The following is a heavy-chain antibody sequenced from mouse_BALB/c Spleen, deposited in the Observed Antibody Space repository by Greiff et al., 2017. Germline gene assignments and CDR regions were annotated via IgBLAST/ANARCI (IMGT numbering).Heavy chain of an antibody. CDR3: AREGIYYGNYFAWFAY. CDR2: INPYNDGT. J-gene: IGHJ3*01. D-gene: IGHD2-1*01. Sequence: EVQLQQSGPELVKPGASVKMSCKASGYTFTSYVMHWVKQKPGQGLEWIGYINPYNDGTKYNEKFKGKATLTSDKSSSTAYMELSSLTSEDSAVYYCAREGIYYGNYFAWFAYWGQGTLVTVSA. CDR1: GYTFTSYV. V-gene: IGHV1-14*01.